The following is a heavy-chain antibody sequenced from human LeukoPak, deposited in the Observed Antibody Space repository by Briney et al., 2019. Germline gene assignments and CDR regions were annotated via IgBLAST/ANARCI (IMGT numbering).Heavy chain of an antibody. V-gene: IGHV3-21*01. CDR2: ISSSSSYI. D-gene: IGHD1-1*01. Sequence: GGSLRLSCAASGFAFSSYSMNWVRQAPGKGLEWVSSISSSSSYIYYADSVKGRFTISRDNAKNSLYLQMNSLRAEDTAVYYCATPVTTRYEGHYWGQGTLVTVSS. J-gene: IGHJ4*02. CDR3: ATPVTTRYEGHY. CDR1: GFAFSSYS.